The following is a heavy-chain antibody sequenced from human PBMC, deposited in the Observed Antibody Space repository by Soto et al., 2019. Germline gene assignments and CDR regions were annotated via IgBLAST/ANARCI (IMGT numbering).Heavy chain of an antibody. D-gene: IGHD1-1*01. CDR3: AKDLGITNT. CDR2: IRPVIGTT. CDR1: GGNFNIFA. J-gene: IGHJ5*02. Sequence: QVQLVQSGAEVKKPGSSVRVSCKASGGNFNIFAISWVRQAPGQGLEWMGMIRPVIGTTNIAQTFQGSVTLGADESTNTAYMELTRLTSEDTAVYFCAKDLGITNTWGQGTLVTVSS. V-gene: IGHV1-69*18.